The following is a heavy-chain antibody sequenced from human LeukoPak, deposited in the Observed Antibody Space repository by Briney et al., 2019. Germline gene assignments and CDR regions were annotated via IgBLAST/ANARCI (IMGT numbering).Heavy chain of an antibody. CDR2: IKQDGSEK. CDR1: GFTFSRYW. D-gene: IGHD2-15*01. J-gene: IGHJ4*02. Sequence: PGGSLRLSCAASGFTFSRYWMTWVRQAPGKGLEWVANIKQDGSEKYHLDSVKGRFTISRDNAKNSMYLQMNSLRAEDSAVYYCARGYCSAGSCSRAPDFWGQETLVTVSS. V-gene: IGHV3-7*04. CDR3: ARGYCSAGSCSRAPDF.